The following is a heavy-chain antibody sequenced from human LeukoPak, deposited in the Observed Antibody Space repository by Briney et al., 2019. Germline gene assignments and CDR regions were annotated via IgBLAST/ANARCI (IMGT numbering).Heavy chain of an antibody. CDR1: GFTFSSYA. Sequence: GRSLRLFCAASGFTFSSYAMDWVRQAPGKGLEWVAVISYDGSNKYYADSVKGRFTISRDNSKNTLYLQMNSLRAEDTAVYYCASSRIVGATKGAFDIWGQGTRVPVSS. V-gene: IGHV3-30-3*01. CDR3: ASSRIVGATKGAFDI. CDR2: ISYDGSNK. J-gene: IGHJ3*02. D-gene: IGHD1-26*01.